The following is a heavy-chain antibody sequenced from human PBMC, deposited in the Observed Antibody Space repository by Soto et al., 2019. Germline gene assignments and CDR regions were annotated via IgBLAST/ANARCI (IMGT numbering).Heavy chain of an antibody. CDR1: GFTFSEYS. V-gene: IGHV3-64D*06. D-gene: IGHD3-9*01. CDR3: VKVSTFYDILTGYYSTNFFDP. J-gene: IGHJ5*02. Sequence: GSLRLTCSASGFTFSEYSMHWVRQATGKGLQYVSTISSDGDITYYADSVRGRFTISRDNSKNTLYPQMNSLRPEDTAVYYCVKVSTFYDILTGYYSTNFFDPWGQGTLVTVSS. CDR2: ISSDGDIT.